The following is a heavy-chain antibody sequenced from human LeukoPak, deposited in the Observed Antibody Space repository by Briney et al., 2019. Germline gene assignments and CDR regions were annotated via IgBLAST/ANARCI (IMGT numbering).Heavy chain of an antibody. D-gene: IGHD3-22*01. CDR1: GFTFSDYY. CDR2: ISSSGRDI. Sequence: NTGGSLRLSCVASGFTFSDYYMSWIRQAPGKGLEYISYISSSGRDIYYPDSVKGRFTISRDNAKNSLYLQMNSLRADDTAVYYCARDAYYDKSGPPGWGQGTLVTVSS. CDR3: ARDAYYDKSGPPG. J-gene: IGHJ4*02. V-gene: IGHV3-11*01.